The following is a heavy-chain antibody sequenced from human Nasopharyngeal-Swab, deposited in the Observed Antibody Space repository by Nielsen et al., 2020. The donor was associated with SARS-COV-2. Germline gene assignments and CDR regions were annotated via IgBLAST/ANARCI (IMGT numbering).Heavy chain of an antibody. V-gene: IGHV3-9*01. CDR2: ISWNSGSI. D-gene: IGHD3-22*01. J-gene: IGHJ4*02. CDR1: GFTFDDYA. CDR3: ASGDSSGYYSDY. Sequence: LKISCAASGFTFDDYAMHWVRQAPGKGLEWVSGISWNSGSIGYADSVKGRFTISRDNAKNSLYLQMNSLRAEDTALYYCASGDSSGYYSDYWGQGTLVTVSS.